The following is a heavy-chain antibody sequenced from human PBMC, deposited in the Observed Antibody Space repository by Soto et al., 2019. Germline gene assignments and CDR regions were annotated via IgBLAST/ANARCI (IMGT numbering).Heavy chain of an antibody. D-gene: IGHD2-21*02. J-gene: IGHJ6*02. V-gene: IGHV3-30-3*01. CDR3: ARDEVTTLIYYYYGMDV. Sequence: QVQLVESGGGVVQPGRSLRLSCAASGFTFSSYAMHWVRQAPGKGLEWVAVISYDGSNKYYADSVKGRLTISRDNSKNTLYLQMNSLRAEDTAVYYCARDEVTTLIYYYYGMDVWGQGTTVTVSS. CDR1: GFTFSSYA. CDR2: ISYDGSNK.